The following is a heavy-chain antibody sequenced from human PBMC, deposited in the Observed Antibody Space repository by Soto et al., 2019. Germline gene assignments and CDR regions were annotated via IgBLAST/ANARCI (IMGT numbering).Heavy chain of an antibody. CDR3: SMSRSFLLDS. CDR2: IQNSVST. CDR1: GAYFTSAVYY. J-gene: IGHJ5*01. Sequence: SETLSLTCSVSGAYFTSAVYYCSWIRQLPGKGLEWIGYIQNSVSTIYSPSLKSRATISVDRSKNQFSLRLNSVTAADTAMYYCSMSRSFLLDSWGQGTLVTVYS. V-gene: IGHV4-31*03. D-gene: IGHD3-10*02.